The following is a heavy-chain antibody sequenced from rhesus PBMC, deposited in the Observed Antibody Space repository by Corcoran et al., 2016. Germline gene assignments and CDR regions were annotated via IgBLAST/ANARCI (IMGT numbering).Heavy chain of an antibody. CDR1: GGSISDSYY. J-gene: IGHJ4*01. CDR3: SSAILLIAAGLDY. Sequence: QVQLQESGPGLVKPSETLSLTCAVSGGSISDSYYWNWIRPPPATGLDWIVNIFGSIGSNYYNPALKSRFTISKDTSKNQFSLKRNALTAADTAVYYCSSAILLIAAGLDYWGQGVLVTVSS. D-gene: IGHD6-13*01. CDR2: IFGSIGSN. V-gene: IGHV4S7*01.